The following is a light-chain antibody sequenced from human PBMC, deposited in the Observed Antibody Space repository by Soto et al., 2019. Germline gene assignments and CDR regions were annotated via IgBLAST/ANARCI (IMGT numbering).Light chain of an antibody. CDR3: QQRSNWPSIT. V-gene: IGKV3-11*01. CDR2: DAS. Sequence: EIVLSQSPATLSLSPGERDTLSCRASQSVSSYLAWYQQKPGQAPRLLIHDASNRATGIPARFSGSGSGTDFTLTISSLEPEDFAVYYCQQRSNWPSITFGQGTRLEIK. CDR1: QSVSSY. J-gene: IGKJ5*01.